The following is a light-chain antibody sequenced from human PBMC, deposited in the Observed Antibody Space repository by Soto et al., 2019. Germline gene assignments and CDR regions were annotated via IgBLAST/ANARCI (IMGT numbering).Light chain of an antibody. CDR1: QSVSSN. V-gene: IGKV3-15*01. CDR3: QQYNNWLGLT. CDR2: GAS. Sequence: EIVMTQSPATLSVSPGERATLSCRASQSVSSNLAWYQQKPDQAPRLLIYGASTRATGIPARFSGSGSGTEFTLTISSLQSEDFAVYYCQQYNNWLGLTFGGGTKVEIK. J-gene: IGKJ4*01.